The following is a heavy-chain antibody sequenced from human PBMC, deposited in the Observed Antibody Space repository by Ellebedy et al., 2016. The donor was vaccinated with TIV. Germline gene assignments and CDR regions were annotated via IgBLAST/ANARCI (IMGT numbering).Heavy chain of an antibody. CDR1: GYSFTSYW. J-gene: IGHJ4*02. CDR2: IYPGDSDT. V-gene: IGHV5-51*01. D-gene: IGHD4-17*01. CDR3: ARRTDTYFDY. Sequence: GESLKISCKGSGYSFTSYWIGWVRQMPGKGLEWMGIIYPGDSDTRYSPSFQGQVTISADKSISTAYLQWRRLKASGSAMYYCARRTDTYFDYWGQGTLVTVSS.